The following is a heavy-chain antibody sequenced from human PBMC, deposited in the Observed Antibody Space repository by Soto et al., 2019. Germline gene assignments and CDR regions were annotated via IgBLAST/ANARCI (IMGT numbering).Heavy chain of an antibody. Sequence: GGSLRLSCAASGFTFSSYAMHWVRQAPGKGLEWVVVISYDGSNKYYADSVKGRFTISRDNSKNTLYLQMNSLRAEDTAVYYCASKKEVRIVGATTGLDYWGQGTLVTVSS. V-gene: IGHV3-30-3*01. D-gene: IGHD1-26*01. CDR2: ISYDGSNK. CDR1: GFTFSSYA. CDR3: ASKKEVRIVGATTGLDY. J-gene: IGHJ4*02.